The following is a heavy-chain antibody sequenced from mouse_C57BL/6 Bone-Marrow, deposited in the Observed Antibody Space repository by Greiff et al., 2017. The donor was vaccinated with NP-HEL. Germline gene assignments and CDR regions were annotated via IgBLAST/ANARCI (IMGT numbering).Heavy chain of an antibody. Sequence: QVQLKESGAELARPGASVKLSCKASGYTFTSYGISWVKQRPGQGLEWIGEIYPRSGNTYYNEKFKGKATLTADKSSSTAYMELRSLTSEDSAVYYCASSITTDYWGQGTTLTVSS. CDR1: GYTFTSYG. CDR3: ASSITTDY. J-gene: IGHJ2*01. D-gene: IGHD2-4*01. V-gene: IGHV1-81*01. CDR2: IYPRSGNT.